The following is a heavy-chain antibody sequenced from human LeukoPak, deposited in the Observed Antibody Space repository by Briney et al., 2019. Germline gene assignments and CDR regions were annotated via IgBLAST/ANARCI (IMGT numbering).Heavy chain of an antibody. Sequence: SETLSLTCTVSGGSISSSSYYWGWIRQPPWKGLEWIGSIYYSGSTYYNPSLKSRVTISVDTSKNQFSLKLSSVTAADTAVYYCASFFSGTLKYYYYMDGWGKGTTVTVTS. V-gene: IGHV4-39*01. CDR2: IYYSGST. J-gene: IGHJ6*03. CDR3: ASFFSGTLKYYYYMDG. D-gene: IGHD5-12*01. CDR1: GGSISSSSYY.